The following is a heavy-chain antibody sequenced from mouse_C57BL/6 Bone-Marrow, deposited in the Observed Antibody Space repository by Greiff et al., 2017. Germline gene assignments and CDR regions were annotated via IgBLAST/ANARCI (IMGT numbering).Heavy chain of an antibody. CDR1: GFNFTDYY. J-gene: IGHJ2*01. V-gene: IGHV14-2*01. D-gene: IGHD1-1*01. CDR2: IDPGDGET. CDR3: AIDGSGYTYFDY. Sequence: EVQLQQSGAELVKPGASVKLSCTASGFNFTDYYMHWVKQRPEQGLEWIGWIDPGDGETKYAPKFKGKATLPADTSSNTAYLHLSSLTSEDTAVYYCAIDGSGYTYFDYWGQGTTLTVSS.